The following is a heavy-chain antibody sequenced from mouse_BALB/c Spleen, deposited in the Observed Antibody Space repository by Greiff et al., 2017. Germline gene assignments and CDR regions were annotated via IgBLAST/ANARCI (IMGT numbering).Heavy chain of an antibody. J-gene: IGHJ2*01. D-gene: IGHD2-2*01. CDR2: INPGSGGT. V-gene: IGHV1-54*01. CDR3: ARGNGYDGDY. CDR1: GYAFTNYL. Sequence: VQLQQSGAELVRPGTSVKVSCKASGYAFTNYLIEWVKQRPGQGLEWIGVINPGSGGTNYNEKFKGKATLTADKSSSTAYMQLSSLTSDDSAVYFCARGNGYDGDYWGQGTTLTVSS.